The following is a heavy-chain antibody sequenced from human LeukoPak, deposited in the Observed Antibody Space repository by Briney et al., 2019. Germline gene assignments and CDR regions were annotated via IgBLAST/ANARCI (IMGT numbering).Heavy chain of an antibody. J-gene: IGHJ3*01. D-gene: IGHD4-17*01. CDR2: IRRVPTDL. CDR1: GLTFSDTN. V-gene: IGHV3-11*01. Sequence: GGSLRLSCVASGLTFSDTNLAWIRQAPGKGLEWISYIRRVPTDLYYADSVKGRFTITRDNAKNSLYLQMNSLRAEDTANYYCARRARDFGDSHAFDVWGQGTMVTDSS. CDR3: ARRARDFGDSHAFDV.